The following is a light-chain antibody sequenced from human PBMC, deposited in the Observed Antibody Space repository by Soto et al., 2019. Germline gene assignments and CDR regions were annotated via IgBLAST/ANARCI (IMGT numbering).Light chain of an antibody. CDR2: GAS. V-gene: IGKV3-20*01. CDR3: QQYGSSPGT. CDR1: QSVSSSY. J-gene: IGKJ1*01. Sequence: EIVLTQSPGTLSLSPGERATLSCSASQSVSSSYLSWYQQKPGQAPRLLIYGASSRATGIPDRLSGSGSGTGFTLTISRLEPEDFAGYYCQQYGSSPGTFGQGTKVEIK.